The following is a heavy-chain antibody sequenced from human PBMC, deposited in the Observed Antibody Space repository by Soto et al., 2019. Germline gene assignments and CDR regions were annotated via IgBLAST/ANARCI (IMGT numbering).Heavy chain of an antibody. J-gene: IGHJ4*02. CDR2: IYYSGST. V-gene: IGHV4-59*01. Sequence: ETLSLTCTVSVSGGSISSYYWSWIRQPPGKGLEWIGYIYYSGSTNYNPSLKSRVTISVDTSKNQFSLKLSSVTAADTAVYYCARYSSGWWAYDYWGQGTLVTVSS. D-gene: IGHD6-19*01. CDR3: ARYSSGWWAYDY. CDR1: GGSISSYY.